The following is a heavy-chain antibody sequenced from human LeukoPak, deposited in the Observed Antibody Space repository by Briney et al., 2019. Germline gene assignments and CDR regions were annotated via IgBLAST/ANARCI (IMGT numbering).Heavy chain of an antibody. CDR3: AKDVTVTIHGAFDY. CDR2: ISGSGGST. CDR1: GFTFSSYA. Sequence: GGSLRLSCAASGFTFSSYAMSWVRQAPGKGLQWVSAISGSGGSTYYADSVKGRFTISRDNSKNTLYLQMNSLRAEDTAVYYCAKDVTVTIHGAFDYWGQGTLVTVSS. V-gene: IGHV3-23*01. J-gene: IGHJ4*02. D-gene: IGHD4-17*01.